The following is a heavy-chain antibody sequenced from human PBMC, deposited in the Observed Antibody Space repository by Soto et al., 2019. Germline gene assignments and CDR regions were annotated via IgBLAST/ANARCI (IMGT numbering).Heavy chain of an antibody. D-gene: IGHD3-9*01. V-gene: IGHV3-30-3*01. Sequence: PGGSLRLSCAASGFTFSSYAMHWVRQAPGKGLEWVAVISYDGSNKYYADSVKGRFTISRDNSKNTLYLQMNSLRAEDTAVYYCASALTRLRYFDWPLDYWGQGTLVTVSS. CDR2: ISYDGSNK. CDR3: ASALTRLRYFDWPLDY. CDR1: GFTFSSYA. J-gene: IGHJ4*02.